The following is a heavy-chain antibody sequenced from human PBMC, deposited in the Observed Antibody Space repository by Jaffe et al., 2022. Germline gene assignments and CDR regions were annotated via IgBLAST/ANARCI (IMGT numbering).Heavy chain of an antibody. J-gene: IGHJ6*03. D-gene: IGHD2-15*01. CDR1: GFTFSWFW. Sequence: EVQLVESGGGLVQPGGSLRLSCAASGFTFSWFWMSWVRQAPGKGLEWVANIKQDGSEKSYVDSVKGRFTISRDNAKDSLYLQMNSLRAEDTAVYYCARNNRNINYYYYMDLWGKGTTVIVSS. CDR3: ARNNRNINYYYYMDL. CDR2: IKQDGSEK. V-gene: IGHV3-7*01.